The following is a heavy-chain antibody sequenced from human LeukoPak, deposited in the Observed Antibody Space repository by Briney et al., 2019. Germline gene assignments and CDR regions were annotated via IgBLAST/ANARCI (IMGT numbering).Heavy chain of an antibody. Sequence: PGGSLRLSCAASGFTFSTYVMTWVRQAPGKGLEWVSGISGNDDRTHYADSVKGRFTISRDNSKNMLYLQMNSLRAEDTAVYYCAKDSTGSFDYWGQGILVTVSS. CDR1: GFTFSTYV. D-gene: IGHD1-26*01. CDR3: AKDSTGSFDY. CDR2: ISGNDDRT. J-gene: IGHJ4*02. V-gene: IGHV3-23*01.